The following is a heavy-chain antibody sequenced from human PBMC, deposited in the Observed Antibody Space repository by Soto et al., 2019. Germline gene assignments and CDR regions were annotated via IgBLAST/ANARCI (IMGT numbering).Heavy chain of an antibody. CDR2: IYWTDDK. CDR1: GFSLSTSGVG. Sequence: QITLKESGPTLVKPTQTLTLTCTFSGFSLSTSGVGVGWIRQPPGKALEWLALIYWTDDKRYSPSPKSRLTITNNTSKNQVILTMTNMDPGDTATDYCSHRPPLGYCVAVAGNGNGFDPWGQGTLVTVSS. V-gene: IGHV2-5*01. D-gene: IGHD6-19*01. CDR3: SHRPPLGYCVAVAGNGNGFDP. J-gene: IGHJ5*02.